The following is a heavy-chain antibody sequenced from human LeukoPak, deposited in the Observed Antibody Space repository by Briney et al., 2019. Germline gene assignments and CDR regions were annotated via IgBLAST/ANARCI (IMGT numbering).Heavy chain of an antibody. CDR3: ARQGYSGHSQGAADY. Sequence: ASVKVSCKASGYAFSIYGFSWVRQAPGQGLEWMGWISAYNGNTNYAQKFQGRVTMTTDTSTSTAHMELRSLRSDDTAVYYCARQGYSGHSQGAADYWGQGTLVTVSS. CDR1: GYAFSIYG. CDR2: ISAYNGNT. V-gene: IGHV1-18*01. J-gene: IGHJ4*02. D-gene: IGHD4-23*01.